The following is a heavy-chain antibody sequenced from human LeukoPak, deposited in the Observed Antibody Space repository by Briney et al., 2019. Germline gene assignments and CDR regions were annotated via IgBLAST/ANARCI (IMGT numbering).Heavy chain of an antibody. V-gene: IGHV3-74*01. D-gene: IGHD2-15*01. CDR1: GFTFSRFW. CDR2: MNSDGGSI. Sequence: GGSLRLSCVASGFTFSRFWMHWVRQAPGKGLVWVSRMNSDGGSISHADSVKGRFSISRDNAKNSLYLQMNSLRAEDTALYFCARGRYCSGSACSAHFDYWGQGTLVTVSS. CDR3: ARGRYCSGSACSAHFDY. J-gene: IGHJ4*02.